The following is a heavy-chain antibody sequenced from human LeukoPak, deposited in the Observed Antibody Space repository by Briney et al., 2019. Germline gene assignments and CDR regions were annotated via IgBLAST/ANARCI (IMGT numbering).Heavy chain of an antibody. D-gene: IGHD2-2*02. Sequence: GGALRLSCAASGFTFSSYSMNWVHQAPGKGLEWVSSISSSSSYIYYADSVKGRFTISRDNSKNTLYLQMNSLRAEDTAVYYCAKDVSDCRTTSCYNYYYYYGMDVWGQGTAVTVSS. CDR3: AKDVSDCRTTSCYNYYYYYGMDV. V-gene: IGHV3-21*04. CDR1: GFTFSSYS. CDR2: ISSSSSYI. J-gene: IGHJ6*02.